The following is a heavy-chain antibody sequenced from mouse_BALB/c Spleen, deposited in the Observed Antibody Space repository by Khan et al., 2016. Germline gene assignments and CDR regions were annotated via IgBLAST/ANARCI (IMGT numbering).Heavy chain of an antibody. CDR1: GFNIKDTY. Sequence: VQLQQSGAELVKPGASVKLSCTASGFNIKDTYMHWVKQRPEQGLEWIGRIDPANGNTKYDPKFQGKATITADTSSNTAYLQLSSLTSEDTAVYYGARRLLHYSMDYWGQGTSVTVSS. J-gene: IGHJ4*01. CDR2: IDPANGNT. V-gene: IGHV14-3*02. D-gene: IGHD2-3*01. CDR3: ARRLLHYSMDY.